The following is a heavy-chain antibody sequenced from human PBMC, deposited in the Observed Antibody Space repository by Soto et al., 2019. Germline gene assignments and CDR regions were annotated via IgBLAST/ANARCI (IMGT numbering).Heavy chain of an antibody. Sequence: GASVKVSCKASGYTFTGYYMHWVRQAPGQGLEWMGWINPNSGGTNYAQKFQGWVTMTGDTSISTAYMELSRLRSDDTAVYYCARSSLYGSGSYYNVDYYYGIDVWGQGTTVTVSS. J-gene: IGHJ6*02. CDR1: GYTFTGYY. CDR3: ARSSLYGSGSYYNVDYYYGIDV. CDR2: INPNSGGT. D-gene: IGHD3-10*01. V-gene: IGHV1-2*04.